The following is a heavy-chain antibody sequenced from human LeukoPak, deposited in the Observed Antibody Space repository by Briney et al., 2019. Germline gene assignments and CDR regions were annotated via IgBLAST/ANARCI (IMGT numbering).Heavy chain of an antibody. CDR2: IFPSGGEI. Sequence: GGSLRLSCTASGLSLNSYAMSWVRQVPGKGLEWVSSIFPSGGEIHYADSVRGRFTISRDNSKSTLSLQVNSLRAEDTAIYYCATYRQVLLPFESWGQGTLVTVSS. D-gene: IGHD2-8*02. J-gene: IGHJ4*02. V-gene: IGHV3-23*01. CDR1: GLSLNSYA. CDR3: ATYRQVLLPFES.